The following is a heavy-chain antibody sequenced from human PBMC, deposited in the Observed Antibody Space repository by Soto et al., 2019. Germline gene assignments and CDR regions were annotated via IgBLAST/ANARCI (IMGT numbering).Heavy chain of an antibody. V-gene: IGHV3-23*01. Sequence: EVQLLESGGGLVQPGGSLRLSCAASGFTFSSYAMSWVRQAPGKGLEWVSAISGSGGSTYYTDYVTGRFTISRDNSNNTLYLQMNSLRAEDTAVYYCAKDLGYYDSSEPWSFDLWGRGTLVTVSS. D-gene: IGHD3-22*01. CDR3: AKDLGYYDSSEPWSFDL. CDR1: GFTFSSYA. J-gene: IGHJ2*01. CDR2: ISGSGGST.